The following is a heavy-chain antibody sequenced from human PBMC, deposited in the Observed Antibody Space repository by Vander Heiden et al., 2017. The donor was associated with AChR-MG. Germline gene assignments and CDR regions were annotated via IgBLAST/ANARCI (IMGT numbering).Heavy chain of an antibody. CDR2: ITGRGGNT. Sequence: EVQLLESGGGLVQPGGSLRLSCVASGFTFSTYAMSWVRQAPGKGLEWISGITGRGGNTYYADSVKGRFTISRDDSKNTLYLQMNSLRAEDTAIYYCAKDQWDYWGQGTLVTVSS. CDR1: GFTFSTYA. J-gene: IGHJ4*02. V-gene: IGHV3-23*01. D-gene: IGHD6-19*01. CDR3: AKDQWDY.